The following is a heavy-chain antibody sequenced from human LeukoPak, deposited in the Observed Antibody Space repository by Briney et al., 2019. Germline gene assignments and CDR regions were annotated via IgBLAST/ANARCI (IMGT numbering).Heavy chain of an antibody. D-gene: IGHD3-22*01. V-gene: IGHV3-30-3*01. CDR1: GFTFSSYA. Sequence: PGGSLRLSCAASGFTFSSYAMHWVRQAPGKGLEWVAVISYDGSNKYYADSVKGRFTISRDNSKNTLYLQMNSLRAEGTAVYYCARVWGKKYYDSSVPDYWGQGTLVTVSS. CDR3: ARVWGKKYYDSSVPDY. CDR2: ISYDGSNK. J-gene: IGHJ4*02.